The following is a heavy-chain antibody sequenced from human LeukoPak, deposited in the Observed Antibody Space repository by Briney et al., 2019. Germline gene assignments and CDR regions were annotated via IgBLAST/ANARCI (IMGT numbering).Heavy chain of an antibody. CDR3: ARGGDSGSWYGYAFDI. CDR1: GGSISSGDYY. D-gene: IGHD6-13*01. Sequence: SSQTLSLTCTVSGGSISSGDYYWSWIRQPPGKGLEWIGYIYYSGSTYYNPSLKSRVTISVDTSKNQFSLKLSSVTAADTAVYFCARGGDSGSWYGYAFDIWGQGTMVTVSS. J-gene: IGHJ3*02. V-gene: IGHV4-30-4*01. CDR2: IYYSGST.